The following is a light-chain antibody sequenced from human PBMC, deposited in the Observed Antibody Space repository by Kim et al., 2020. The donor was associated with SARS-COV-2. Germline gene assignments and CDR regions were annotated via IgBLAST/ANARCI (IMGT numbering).Light chain of an antibody. J-gene: IGLJ1*01. V-gene: IGLV2-11*01. Sequence: SGSPGQSVAISCTGTTPDKYVFWYQHHPGRAPQLIIYNVYNRPSGVADRFSGSKSGNTASLTISGLQADDEADYYCCSYGGRNNYFFGSGTKVTVL. CDR3: CSYGGRNNYF. CDR2: NVY. CDR1: TPDKY.